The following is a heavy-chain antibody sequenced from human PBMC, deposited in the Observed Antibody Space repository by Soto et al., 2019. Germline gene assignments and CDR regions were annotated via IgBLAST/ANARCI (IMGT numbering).Heavy chain of an antibody. V-gene: IGHV3-23*01. D-gene: IGHD3-16*02. CDR2: ISGSGGST. CDR3: AKGPASYDYVWGSYRPNDAFDI. CDR1: GFTFSSYA. J-gene: IGHJ3*02. Sequence: GGSLRLSCAASGFTFSSYAMSWVRQAPGKGLEWVSAISGSGGSTYYADSVKGRFTISRDNSKNTLYLQMNSLRAEDTAVYYCAKGPASYDYVWGSYRPNDAFDIWGQGTMVTVS.